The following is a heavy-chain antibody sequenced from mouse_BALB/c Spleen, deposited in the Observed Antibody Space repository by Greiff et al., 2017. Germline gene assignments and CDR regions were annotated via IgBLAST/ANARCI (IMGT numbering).Heavy chain of an antibody. CDR2: ISSGGST. Sequence: EVKVEESGGGLVKPGGSLKLSCAASGFTFSSYAMSWVRQTPEKRLEWVASISSGGSTYYPDSVKGRFTISRDNARNILYLQMSSLRSEDTAMYYCARWLLSAWFAYWGQGTLVTVSA. CDR1: GFTFSSYA. V-gene: IGHV5-6-5*01. D-gene: IGHD2-3*01. CDR3: ARWLLSAWFAY. J-gene: IGHJ3*01.